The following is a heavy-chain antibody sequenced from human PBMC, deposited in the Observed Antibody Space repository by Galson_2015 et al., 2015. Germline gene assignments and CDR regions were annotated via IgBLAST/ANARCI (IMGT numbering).Heavy chain of an antibody. Sequence: SLRLSCAASGFTFSSYAMHWVRQAPGKGLEWVAVISYDGNNKYYADSLKGRFTISRDNSKNTLYLQMNSLGAEGTAIYYCASTRDQGYNYGFDYWGQGTLVTVSS. CDR1: GFTFSSYA. D-gene: IGHD5-18*01. CDR3: ASTRDQGYNYGFDY. CDR2: ISYDGNNK. J-gene: IGHJ4*02. V-gene: IGHV3-30*14.